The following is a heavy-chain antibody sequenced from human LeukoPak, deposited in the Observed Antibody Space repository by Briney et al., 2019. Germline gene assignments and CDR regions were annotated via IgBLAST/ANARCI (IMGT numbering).Heavy chain of an antibody. CDR3: ARGTGYSSSWYLPPYYYYYMDV. D-gene: IGHD6-13*01. CDR2: IYYSGST. V-gene: IGHV4-59*11. Sequence: SETLSLTCTVSGGSISSHYWSWIRQPPGKGLEWIGYIYYSGSTNYNPSLKSRVTISVDTSKNQFSLKLSSVTAADTAVYYCARGTGYSSSWYLPPYYYYYMDVWGKGTTVTVSS. CDR1: GGSISSHY. J-gene: IGHJ6*03.